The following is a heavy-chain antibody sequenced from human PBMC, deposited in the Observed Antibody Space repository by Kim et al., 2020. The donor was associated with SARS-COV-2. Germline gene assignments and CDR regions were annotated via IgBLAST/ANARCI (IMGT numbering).Heavy chain of an antibody. J-gene: IGHJ4*02. Sequence: SETLSLTCTVSGGSISSSSYYWGWLRQPPGKGLEWIGSIYYSGSTYYNPSLKSRVTISVDTSKNQFSLKLSSVTAADTAVYYCARSRGVGLFDYWRQGALVTVSS. CDR2: IYYSGST. CDR1: GGSISSSSYY. D-gene: IGHD3-10*01. CDR3: ARSRGVGLFDY. V-gene: IGHV4-39*01.